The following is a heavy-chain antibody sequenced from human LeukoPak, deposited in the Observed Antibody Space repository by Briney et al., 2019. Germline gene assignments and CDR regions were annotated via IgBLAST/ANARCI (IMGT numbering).Heavy chain of an antibody. D-gene: IGHD3-22*01. CDR2: INPSGGST. V-gene: IGHV1-46*01. J-gene: IGHJ3*02. Sequence: ASVKVSCKASGYTFTGYYMHWVRQAPGQGLEWMGIINPSGGSTSYAQKFQGRVTMTRDTSTSTVYMELSSLRSEDTAVYYCARDREGEDSSGFDAFDIWGQGTMVTVSS. CDR3: ARDREGEDSSGFDAFDI. CDR1: GYTFTGYY.